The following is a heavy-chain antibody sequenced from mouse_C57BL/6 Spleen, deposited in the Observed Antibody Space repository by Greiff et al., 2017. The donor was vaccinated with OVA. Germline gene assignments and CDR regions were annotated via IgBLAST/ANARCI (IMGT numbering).Heavy chain of an antibody. D-gene: IGHD2-4*01. J-gene: IGHJ3*01. Sequence: QVQLKQPGAELVKPGASVKLSCKASGYTFTSYWMHWVKQRPGRGLEWIGRIDPNSGGTKYNEKFKSKATLTVDKPSSPAYMQLSSLTSEDSAVYYCARGRDDYSFAYWGQGTLVTVSA. V-gene: IGHV1-72*01. CDR2: IDPNSGGT. CDR1: GYTFTSYW. CDR3: ARGRDDYSFAY.